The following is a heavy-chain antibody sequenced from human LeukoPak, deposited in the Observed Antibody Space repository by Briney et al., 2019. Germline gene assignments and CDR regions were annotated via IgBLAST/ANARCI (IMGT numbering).Heavy chain of an antibody. CDR1: GGSISSSSYY. CDR2: IYYSGST. J-gene: IGHJ6*03. D-gene: IGHD5-18*01. CDR3: AREDTAMVTRYYYYYYMDV. Sequence: PSETLSLTCTVSGGSISSSSYYWGWIRQPPGKGLEWNGRIYYSGSTYYNSSLKSRVTISVDTSKNQFSLKLSSVTAADTAVYYCAREDTAMVTRYYYYYYMDVWGKGTTVTVSS. V-gene: IGHV4-39*07.